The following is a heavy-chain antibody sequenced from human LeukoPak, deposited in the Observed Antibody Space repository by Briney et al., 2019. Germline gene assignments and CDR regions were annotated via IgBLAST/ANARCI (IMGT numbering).Heavy chain of an antibody. CDR1: GGSISSYY. J-gene: IGHJ4*02. Sequence: SETLSLTCTVSGGSISSYYWSWIRQPAGKGLEWIGRIYTSGSTNYNPSLKSRVTMSVDTSKNQFSLKLSSVTAADTAVYYCARDLGYYGSSGYWSYYFDYWGQGTLVTVSS. V-gene: IGHV4-4*07. D-gene: IGHD3-22*01. CDR2: IYTSGST. CDR3: ARDLGYYGSSGYWSYYFDY.